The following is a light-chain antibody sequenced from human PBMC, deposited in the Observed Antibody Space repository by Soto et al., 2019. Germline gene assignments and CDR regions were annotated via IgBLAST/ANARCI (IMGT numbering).Light chain of an antibody. Sequence: DIQMTQSPSTLSASVGDRVTITCRASQSISSWLAWYQQKPGKAPKLLIYDASSLESGVPSRFSGRGSGTEFTLTTSRLQPDDFATYYCQQYNSYWTFGQGTKVEIK. CDR1: QSISSW. CDR2: DAS. J-gene: IGKJ1*01. CDR3: QQYNSYWT. V-gene: IGKV1-5*01.